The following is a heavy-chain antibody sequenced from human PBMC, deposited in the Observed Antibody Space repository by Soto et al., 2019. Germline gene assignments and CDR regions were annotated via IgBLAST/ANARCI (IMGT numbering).Heavy chain of an antibody. CDR2: ISYDGSNK. J-gene: IGHJ4*02. CDR3: ARDCSSTSCYHFDY. CDR1: GFTFSSYA. Sequence: GGSLRLSCAASGFTFSSYAMHWVRQAPGKGLEWVAVISYDGSNKYYADSVKGRFTISRDNSKNTLYLQMNSLRAEDTAVYYCARDCSSTSCYHFDYWGQGTLVTVSS. D-gene: IGHD2-2*01. V-gene: IGHV3-30-3*01.